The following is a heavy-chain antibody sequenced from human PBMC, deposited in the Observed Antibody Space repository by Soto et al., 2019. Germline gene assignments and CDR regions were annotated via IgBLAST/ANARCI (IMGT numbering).Heavy chain of an antibody. CDR1: GFSFRTSD. J-gene: IGHJ6*02. CDR2: ISSSVNTV. Sequence: PXVCLRLTCAACGFSFRTSDVNWVRQAPGKGLEWAAYISSSVNTVYYADSVKGRFTISRDNAKSSLYLQMNSLRAEDTAVYYCPRRGHGGSHFGYYPMDVCGLRTTVTVSS. CDR3: PRRGHGGSHFGYYPMDV. V-gene: IGHV3-48*03. D-gene: IGHD5-12*01.